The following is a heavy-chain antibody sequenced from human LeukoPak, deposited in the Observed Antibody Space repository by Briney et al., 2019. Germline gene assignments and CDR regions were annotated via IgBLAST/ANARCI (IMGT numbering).Heavy chain of an antibody. V-gene: IGHV1-69*04. CDR2: ITPILGIA. Sequence: ASVKVSCKASGGTFSSYAISWVRQAPGQGLEWMGRITPILGIANYAQKFQGRVTITADKSTSTAYMELSSLRSEDTAVYYCARGLVFGWFGESNWFDPWGQGTLVTVSS. J-gene: IGHJ5*02. D-gene: IGHD3-10*01. CDR1: GGTFSSYA. CDR3: ARGLVFGWFGESNWFDP.